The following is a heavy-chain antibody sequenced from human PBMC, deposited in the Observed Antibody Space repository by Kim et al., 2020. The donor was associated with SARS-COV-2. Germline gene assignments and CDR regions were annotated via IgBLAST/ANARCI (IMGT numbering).Heavy chain of an antibody. Sequence: DSVKDRFTISRDNSKNTLYLQMNSLRAEDTAVYYCARGSDILTGFYLDYWGQGTLVTVSS. V-gene: IGHV3-30*07. CDR3: ARGSDILTGFYLDY. D-gene: IGHD3-9*01. J-gene: IGHJ4*02.